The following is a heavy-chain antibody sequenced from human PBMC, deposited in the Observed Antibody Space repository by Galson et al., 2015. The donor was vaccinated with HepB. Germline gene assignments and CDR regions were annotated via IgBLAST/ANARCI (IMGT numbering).Heavy chain of an antibody. Sequence: SVKVSCKASGYTFTYYYMHWVRQAPGQGLEWMGIINPSDGSTNYAQKFQGRVTMTRDTSTSTVYMELGSLRSEDTAVYYCARRPAYSSSWLDPWGQGTLVTVSS. V-gene: IGHV1-46*01. CDR1: GYTFTYYY. D-gene: IGHD6-13*01. CDR2: INPSDGST. CDR3: ARRPAYSSSWLDP. J-gene: IGHJ5*02.